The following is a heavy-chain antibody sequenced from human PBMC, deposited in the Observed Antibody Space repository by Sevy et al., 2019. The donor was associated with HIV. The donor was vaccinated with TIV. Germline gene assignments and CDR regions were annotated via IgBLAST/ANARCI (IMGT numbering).Heavy chain of an antibody. D-gene: IGHD3-22*01. CDR3: AIGMENYDSSGYYSYFKS. CDR1: GLTFRTSA. CDR2: VSIGGGNI. Sequence: GGSLRLSCAASGLTFRTSAMNWVRQAPGKGLEWVSAVSIGGGNIYYADSVKGRFTISRDNSKNTLYLQMNSLRVEDTAVDYCAIGMENYDSSGYYSYFKSWGQGTLVTVSS. V-gene: IGHV3-23*01. J-gene: IGHJ4*02.